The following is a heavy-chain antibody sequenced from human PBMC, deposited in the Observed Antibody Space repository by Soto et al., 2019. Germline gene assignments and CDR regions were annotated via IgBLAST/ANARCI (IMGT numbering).Heavy chain of an antibody. D-gene: IGHD5-18*01. J-gene: IGHJ5*02. CDR1: GFTFGTYA. CDR2: ITGSGGST. V-gene: IGHV3-23*01. Sequence: XGSLLLCFAASGFTFGTYAMNGVRQAPGKGLEWVSGITGSGGSTYYADSVKGRFTISRDNSENTLYLQMNSLRGDDTAVYYCAKDRSVDTRDWFDPWGQGTLVTVSS. CDR3: AKDRSVDTRDWFDP.